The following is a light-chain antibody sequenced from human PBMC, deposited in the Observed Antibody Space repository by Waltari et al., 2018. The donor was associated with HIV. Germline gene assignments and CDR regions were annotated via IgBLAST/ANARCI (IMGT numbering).Light chain of an antibody. CDR3: QQSYSSWT. Sequence: DIQMTQSPSSLSASVGHIVTITCRASQSISSYLNWYQQKPGIAPKLLIYAASSLQSGVPSRFSGSGSGTDFTLTISSLQPEDFAIYYCQQSYSSWTFGQGTKVEIK. CDR2: AAS. CDR1: QSISSY. J-gene: IGKJ1*01. V-gene: IGKV1-39*01.